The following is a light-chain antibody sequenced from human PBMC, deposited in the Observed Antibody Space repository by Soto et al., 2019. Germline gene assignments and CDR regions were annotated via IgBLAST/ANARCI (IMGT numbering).Light chain of an antibody. J-gene: IGLJ1*01. CDR1: SGDVGGYNY. V-gene: IGLV2-14*03. CDR3: SSYTSSNTFV. Sequence: QSALTQPASVSGSPGQSITISCAGTSGDVGGYNYVSWYQQHPGSAPTLMIYHVSDRPSGVSDRFSASKSGNTASLTISGFQAEDEADYYCSSYTSSNTFVFGTGTKVTVL. CDR2: HVS.